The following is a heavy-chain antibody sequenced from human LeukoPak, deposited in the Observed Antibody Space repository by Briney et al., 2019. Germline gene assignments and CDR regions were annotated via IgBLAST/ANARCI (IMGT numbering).Heavy chain of an antibody. V-gene: IGHV3-74*01. CDR1: GFSFSGHW. CDR3: ARGPNSNWSGLDF. D-gene: IGHD6-6*01. CDR2: ISSTGSTT. J-gene: IGHJ4*02. Sequence: GGSLRLSCTASGFSFSGHWMHWARQLPGKGLVWVSRISSTGSTTSYADSVKGRFTVSRDNAKNTLYLQVNNLRAEDTAVYYCARGPNSNWSGLDFWGQGTLLTVSS.